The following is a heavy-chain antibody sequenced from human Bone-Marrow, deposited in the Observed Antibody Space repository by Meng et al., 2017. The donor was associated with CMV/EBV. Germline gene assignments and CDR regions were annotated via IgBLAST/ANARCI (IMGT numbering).Heavy chain of an antibody. CDR2: INFNGADT. CDR1: GYTFTGFF. J-gene: IGHJ6*02. D-gene: IGHD1-26*01. V-gene: IGHV1-2*02. CDR3: ASPRSVRATLVGFHYYYGMDV. Sequence: ASVKVSCKVSGYTFTGFFLHWVRQAPGQGLEWMGWINFNGADTDYAKKFQGRVTMTRDTSISKAYMELSSLRSDDTAVYFCASPRSVRATLVGFHYYYGMDVWGQGTTVTVSS.